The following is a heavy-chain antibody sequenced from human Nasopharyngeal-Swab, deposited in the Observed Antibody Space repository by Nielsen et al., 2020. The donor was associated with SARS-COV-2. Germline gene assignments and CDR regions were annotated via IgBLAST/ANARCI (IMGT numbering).Heavy chain of an antibody. D-gene: IGHD7-27*01. Sequence: GGSLRLSCAASGFTFTSYGMSWVRQAPGKGLEWVSYISSSSSTIYYADSVKGRFTISRDNAKNSLYLQMNSLRAEDTAVYYCARDYDEGDWGHFDYWGQGTLVTVSS. CDR2: ISSSSSTI. CDR1: GFTFTSYG. V-gene: IGHV3-48*01. J-gene: IGHJ4*02. CDR3: ARDYDEGDWGHFDY.